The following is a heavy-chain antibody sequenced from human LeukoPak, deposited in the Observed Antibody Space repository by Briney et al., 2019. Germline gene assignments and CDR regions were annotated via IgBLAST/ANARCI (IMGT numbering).Heavy chain of an antibody. J-gene: IGHJ4*02. CDR2: IKQDGSEK. CDR3: ARLYGSGNYQTPDY. D-gene: IGHD3-10*01. Sequence: QSGGSLRLSCAASGFTFSSYWMSWVRQAPGKGLEWVANIKQDGSEKYYVDSVKGRFTISRDNAKNSLYLQMNSLRAEDTALYYCARLYGSGNYQTPDYWGQGTLVTVSS. CDR1: GFTFSSYW. V-gene: IGHV3-7*03.